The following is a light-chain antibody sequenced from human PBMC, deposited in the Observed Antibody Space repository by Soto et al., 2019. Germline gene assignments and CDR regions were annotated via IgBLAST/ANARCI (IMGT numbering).Light chain of an antibody. V-gene: IGKV3-20*01. CDR3: QQYGSSPLT. J-gene: IGKJ4*01. Sequence: EIVLTQSPGTLSLSPVERATLSCXXSQSLSNNIYLAWYQQKPGQAPRLLLYGASNRATGVPDRFSGSGSGTDFTLTISSLEPEDFAVYYCQQYGSSPLTFGGGTKVDIK. CDR2: GAS. CDR1: QSLSNNIY.